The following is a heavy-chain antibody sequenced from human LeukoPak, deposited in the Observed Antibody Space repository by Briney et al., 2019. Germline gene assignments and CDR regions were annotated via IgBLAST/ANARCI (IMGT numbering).Heavy chain of an antibody. J-gene: IGHJ4*02. CDR1: GFTFSSYA. CDR3: AREGGVCSGGSCYAAPIDY. Sequence: QPGGSLRLSCSASGFTFSSYAMHWVRQAPGKGLEYVSAISSNGGSTYYADSVKGRFTISRDNSKNTLYLQMNSLRAEDTAVYYCAREGGVCSGGSCYAAPIDYWGQGTLVTVSS. CDR2: ISSNGGST. V-gene: IGHV3-64*04. D-gene: IGHD2-15*01.